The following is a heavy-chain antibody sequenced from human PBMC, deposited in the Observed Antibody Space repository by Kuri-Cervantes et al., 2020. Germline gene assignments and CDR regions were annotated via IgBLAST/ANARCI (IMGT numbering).Heavy chain of an antibody. CDR3: ARGQITMVRGIIGPGPGFDQ. CDR2: IYYSGST. D-gene: IGHD3-10*01. CDR1: GGSISSSSYY. Sequence: SETLSLTCTVSGGSISSSSYYWGWIRQPPGKGLEWIGSIYYSGSTNYNPSLKSRVTISVDTSKNQFSLKLSSVTAADTAVYYCARGQITMVRGIIGPGPGFDQWGQGTPVTVSS. J-gene: IGHJ4*02. V-gene: IGHV4-39*07.